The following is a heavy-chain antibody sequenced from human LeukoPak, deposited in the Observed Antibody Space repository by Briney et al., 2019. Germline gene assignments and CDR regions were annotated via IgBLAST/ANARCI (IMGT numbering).Heavy chain of an antibody. CDR2: INSDGSST. D-gene: IGHD3-3*01. CDR1: GFTFSDYY. V-gene: IGHV3-74*01. Sequence: GGSLRLSCAASGFTFSDYYMSWIRQAPGKGLVWVSRINSDGSSTSYADSVKGRFTISRDNAKNTVSLEMNSLRAEDTAMYYCAVADFWGGYYTAWGQGTLVTVSS. J-gene: IGHJ5*02. CDR3: AVADFWGGYYTA.